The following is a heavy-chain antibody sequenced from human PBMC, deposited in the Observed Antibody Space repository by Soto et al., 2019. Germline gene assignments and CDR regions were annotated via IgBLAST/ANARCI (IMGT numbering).Heavy chain of an antibody. CDR3: AKDWDRWQQLESYFDY. CDR2: ISYDGSNK. V-gene: IGHV3-30*18. D-gene: IGHD6-13*01. J-gene: IGHJ4*02. Sequence: GGSLRLSCAASGFTFSSYGMHWVRQAPGKGLEWVAVISYDGSNKYYADSVKGRFTISRDNSKNTLYLQMNSLRAEDTAVYYCAKDWDRWQQLESYFDYWGQGTLVTVSS. CDR1: GFTFSSYG.